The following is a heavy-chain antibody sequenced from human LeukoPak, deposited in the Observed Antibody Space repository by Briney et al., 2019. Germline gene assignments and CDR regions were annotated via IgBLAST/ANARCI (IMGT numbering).Heavy chain of an antibody. Sequence: ASVKVSCKASGYTFTSYGISWVRQAPGQGLEWMGWISAYIGNTDYAQKLQGRVTMTTNTSTSTAYMELRSLRSDDTAVYYCAGGPTVMSSRDYNSGTEIWGERTTVTLSS. CDR2: ISAYIGNT. D-gene: IGHD6-13*01. J-gene: IGHJ6*01. CDR3: AGGPTVMSSRDYNSGTEI. CDR1: GYTFTSYG. V-gene: IGHV1-18*01.